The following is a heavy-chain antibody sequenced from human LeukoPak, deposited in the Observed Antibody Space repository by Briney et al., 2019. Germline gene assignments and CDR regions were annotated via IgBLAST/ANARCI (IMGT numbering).Heavy chain of an antibody. D-gene: IGHD6-13*01. CDR3: ALLFSSTWYRFDS. CDR2: VNPNSGDT. V-gene: IGHV1-2*02. CDR1: GYTFTDYY. J-gene: IGHJ4*02. Sequence: ASVKVSCKASGYTFTDYYIHWVRQAPGQGLEWMGWVNPNSGDTNHAHKFQGKDTMTSDTSISTAYMDLNRVRSDDTAVYYCALLFSSTWYRFDSWGQGTLVTVSS.